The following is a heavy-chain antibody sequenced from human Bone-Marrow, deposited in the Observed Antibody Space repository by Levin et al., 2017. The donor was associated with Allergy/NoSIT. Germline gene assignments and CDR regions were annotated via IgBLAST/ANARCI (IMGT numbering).Heavy chain of an antibody. CDR2: IFDIGTT. CDR1: GASIGTTYW. D-gene: IGHD1-26*01. Sequence: GSLRLSCDVSGASIGTTYWWSWVRQTPTKGLEWIGEIFDIGTTNYNPSLKSRVTILVDKSKNQFSLKVTSVTAADTAMYFCARSRGFNWFDPWGQGTLVTVSS. J-gene: IGHJ5*02. V-gene: IGHV4-4*01. CDR3: ARSRGFNWFDP.